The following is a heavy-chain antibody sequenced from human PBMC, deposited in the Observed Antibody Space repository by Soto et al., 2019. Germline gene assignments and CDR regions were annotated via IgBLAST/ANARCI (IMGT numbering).Heavy chain of an antibody. Sequence: PSETLSLTCAVYGGSFSGYYWSWIRQPPGKGLEWIGEINHSGSTNYNPSLKSRITISVDTSKNQFSLKVSSVTAADTAVYYCARVLRSEGWTFDYWGQGTLVTVSS. V-gene: IGHV4-34*01. J-gene: IGHJ4*02. CDR2: INHSGST. D-gene: IGHD1-26*01. CDR1: GGSFSGYY. CDR3: ARVLRSEGWTFDY.